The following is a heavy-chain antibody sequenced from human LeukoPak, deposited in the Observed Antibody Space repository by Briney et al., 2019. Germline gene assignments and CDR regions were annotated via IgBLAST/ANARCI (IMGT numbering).Heavy chain of an antibody. J-gene: IGHJ4*01. CDR1: GDSISSSNW. V-gene: IGHV4-4*02. Sequence: SETLSLTCAVSGDSISSSNWWSWVRQPPGKGLEWIGEIYHSGSTNYNPSLKSRVTISVDKSKNQFSLKVNSVTAADTAVYYCARILSGAWYALGYWGHGTLATVSS. CDR3: ARILSGAWYALGY. CDR2: IYHSGST. D-gene: IGHD6-19*01.